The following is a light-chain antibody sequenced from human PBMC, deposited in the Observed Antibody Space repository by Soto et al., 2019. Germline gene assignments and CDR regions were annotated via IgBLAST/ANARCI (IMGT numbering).Light chain of an antibody. CDR2: EVS. CDR3: TSYSRSSPVV. V-gene: IGLV2-14*01. Sequence: QSALTQPASVSGSPGQSITISCTGTSSDVGGYNYVSWYQQHPGKAPKLMIYEVSNRPSGVSNPFSGSKSGNTASLTISGLHAEYEADYYSTSYSRSSPVVFGGGTQLTAL. CDR1: SSDVGGYNY. J-gene: IGLJ2*01.